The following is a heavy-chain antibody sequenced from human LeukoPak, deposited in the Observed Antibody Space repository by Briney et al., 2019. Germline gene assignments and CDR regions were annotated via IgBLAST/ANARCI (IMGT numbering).Heavy chain of an antibody. Sequence: GGSLRLSCAASGFTFDDYAMHWVRHAPGKGLEWVSGISWNSGSIGYADSVKGRFTISRDNAKNSLYLQMDSLRAEDTALYYCGREPSDTAFDYWGQGTLVTVSS. D-gene: IGHD5-18*01. CDR3: GREPSDTAFDY. CDR1: GFTFDDYA. J-gene: IGHJ4*02. CDR2: ISWNSGSI. V-gene: IGHV3-9*01.